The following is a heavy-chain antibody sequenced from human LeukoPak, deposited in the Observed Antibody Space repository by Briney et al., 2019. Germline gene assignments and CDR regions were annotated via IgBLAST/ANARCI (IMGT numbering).Heavy chain of an antibody. Sequence: PSETLSLTCTVSGGSISSYYWSWIRQPPGEGLEWIGYIYYSGSTNYNPSLKSRVTISVDTSKNQFSLKLSSVTAADTAVYYCARVRYSSSWYYFDYWGQGTLVTVSS. CDR3: ARVRYSSSWYYFDY. D-gene: IGHD6-13*01. CDR2: IYYSGST. J-gene: IGHJ4*02. CDR1: GGSISSYY. V-gene: IGHV4-59*01.